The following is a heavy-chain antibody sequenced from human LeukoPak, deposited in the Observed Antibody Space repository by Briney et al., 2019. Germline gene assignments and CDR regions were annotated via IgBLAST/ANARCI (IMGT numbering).Heavy chain of an antibody. CDR3: ARVLSGSWDWFDP. Sequence: GESLRLSCAASGFTFSRYWIHWVRQAPGKGLEWVSRINPDGSTTTYADSVKGRFTISRDNVKNTVYLQMNSLRVEDTAVYYCARVLSGSWDWFDPWGQGTLVTVSS. V-gene: IGHV3-74*01. D-gene: IGHD3-22*01. CDR2: INPDGSTT. CDR1: GFTFSRYW. J-gene: IGHJ5*02.